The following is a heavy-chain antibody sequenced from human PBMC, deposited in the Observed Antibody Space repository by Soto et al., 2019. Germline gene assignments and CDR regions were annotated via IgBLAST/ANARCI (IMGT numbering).Heavy chain of an antibody. CDR1: GFTFSSYW. Sequence: PGGSLRLSCAASGFTFSSYWMHWVRQAPGKGLVWVSRINSDGSSTSYADSVKGRFTISRDNAKNTLYLQMNSLRAEDTAVYYCARGRPPYYDFWSGYCQLWGQGTLVTVSS. CDR2: INSDGSST. CDR3: ARGRPPYYDFWSGYCQL. J-gene: IGHJ4*02. V-gene: IGHV3-74*01. D-gene: IGHD3-3*01.